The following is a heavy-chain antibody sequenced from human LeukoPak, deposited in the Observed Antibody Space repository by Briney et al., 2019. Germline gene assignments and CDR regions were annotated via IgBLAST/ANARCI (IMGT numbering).Heavy chain of an antibody. J-gene: IGHJ4*02. CDR2: IFYIGST. Sequence: SETLSLTCTVSGGSNSSYYWSWIRQSPGKVLEWIGYIFYIGSTNYNPSLKSRVTISVDTSKNQFSLKLSSVTAADTAVYYCARDGKNFCSSTSCLDYWGQGTLVTVSS. CDR3: ARDGKNFCSSTSCLDY. CDR1: GGSNSSYY. V-gene: IGHV4-59*12. D-gene: IGHD2-2*01.